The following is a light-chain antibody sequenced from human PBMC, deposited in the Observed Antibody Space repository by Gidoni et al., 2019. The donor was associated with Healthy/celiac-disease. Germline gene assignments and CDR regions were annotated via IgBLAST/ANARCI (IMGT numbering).Light chain of an antibody. Sequence: DIQMTQSPSTLSASVGDRVTITCRASQSISSWLAWYQQKPGKAPKLMIYKAYSLESGVPSRFSGSGSGTEFTLTISRLQPDDFATYYCQQYNSWWTFGQGTKVEIK. CDR3: QQYNSWWT. CDR1: QSISSW. V-gene: IGKV1-5*03. J-gene: IGKJ1*01. CDR2: KAY.